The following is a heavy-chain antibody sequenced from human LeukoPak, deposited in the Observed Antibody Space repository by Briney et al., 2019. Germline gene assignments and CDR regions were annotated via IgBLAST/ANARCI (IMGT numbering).Heavy chain of an antibody. J-gene: IGHJ6*02. V-gene: IGHV3-30*18. CDR3: AKDSNPWSRRYYYYGMDV. Sequence: GRSLRLSCAASGFTLSSYGMHWVRQAPGKGLEWVAVISYDGSNKYYADSVKGRFTISRDNSKNTLYLQMNSLRAEDTAVYYCAKDSNPWSRRYYYYGMDVWGQGTTVTVSS. D-gene: IGHD1-14*01. CDR1: GFTLSSYG. CDR2: ISYDGSNK.